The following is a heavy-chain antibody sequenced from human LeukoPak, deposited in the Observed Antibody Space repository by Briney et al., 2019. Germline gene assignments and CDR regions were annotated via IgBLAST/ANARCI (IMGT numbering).Heavy chain of an antibody. CDR1: GGSISSYY. V-gene: IGHV4-4*07. CDR2: IYTSGST. D-gene: IGHD3-3*01. J-gene: IGHJ5*02. Sequence: PTETLSLTCTVSGGSISSYYWSWIRQPAGKGLEWIGRIYTSGSTNYNPSLKSRVTMSVDTSKNQFSLKLSSVTAADTAVYYCAREVTIFGVVTKPFDPWGQGTLVTVSS. CDR3: AREVTIFGVVTKPFDP.